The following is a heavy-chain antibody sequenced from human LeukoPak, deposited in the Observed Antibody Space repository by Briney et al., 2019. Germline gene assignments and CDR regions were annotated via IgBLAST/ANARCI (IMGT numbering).Heavy chain of an antibody. CDR1: GFSLSTSGMC. CDR3: ARTSPKMHYCSGGSCYSDPFDY. Sequence: SGPTLVNPTQTLTLTCTFSGFSLSTSGMCVSWIRQPPGKALEWLALIDWDDDKYYSTSLKTRLTISKDASKNQVVLTMTNMDPVDTATHHCARTSPKMHYCSGGSCYSDPFDYWGQGTLVTVSS. J-gene: IGHJ4*02. CDR2: IDWDDDK. D-gene: IGHD2-15*01. V-gene: IGHV2-70*01.